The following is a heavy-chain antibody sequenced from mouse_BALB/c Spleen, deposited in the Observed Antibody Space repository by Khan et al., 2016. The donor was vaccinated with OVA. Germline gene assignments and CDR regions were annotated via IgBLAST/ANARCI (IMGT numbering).Heavy chain of an antibody. CDR3: AKNYRYDVYVDD. CDR1: GYTFTSYV. CDR2: IYPFNDVT. D-gene: IGHD2-14*01. Sequence: GQLQQSGPELVKPGASVKMSCEASGYTFTSYVIHWVKQKPGQGLEWIGYIYPFNDVTKYNEKFKGKATLTSDTSSSTAYMEFRSLTSEDSAVYYCAKNYRYDVYVDDGGQGTTLTVSS. J-gene: IGHJ2*01. V-gene: IGHV1S136*01.